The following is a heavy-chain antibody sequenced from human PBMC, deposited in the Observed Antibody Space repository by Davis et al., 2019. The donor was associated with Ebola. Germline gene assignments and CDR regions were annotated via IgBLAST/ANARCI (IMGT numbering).Heavy chain of an antibody. CDR3: ARISSYYDFWSGYYTAYYGMDV. CDR2: IDWDDDK. Sequence: SGPTLVKPPQTLTLTCTFSGFSLSTRGMCVSWIRQPPGKALEWLALIDWDDDKYYSTSLKTRLTISKDTSKNQVVLTMTNMDPVDTATYYCARISSYYDFWSGYYTAYYGMDVWGQGTTVTVSS. CDR1: GFSLSTRGMC. D-gene: IGHD3-3*01. J-gene: IGHJ6*02. V-gene: IGHV2-70*01.